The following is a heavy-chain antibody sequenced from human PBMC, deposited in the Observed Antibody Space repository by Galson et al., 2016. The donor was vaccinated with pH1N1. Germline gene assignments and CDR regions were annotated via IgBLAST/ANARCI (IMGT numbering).Heavy chain of an antibody. CDR1: GFSITNRGEA. V-gene: IGHV2-5*02. D-gene: IGHD3-22*01. CDR2: VYWDDDK. J-gene: IGHJ4*02. Sequence: PALVKPTQTLTLTCIFSGFSITNRGEAVGWIRQPPGKALEWLALVYWDDDKFYSRSLQSRLTITKDTSKNQVDLRMTNMDPVETGTYYCAHLYYYDTSGFYRYFDYWGQGILVTVSS. CDR3: AHLYYYDTSGFYRYFDY.